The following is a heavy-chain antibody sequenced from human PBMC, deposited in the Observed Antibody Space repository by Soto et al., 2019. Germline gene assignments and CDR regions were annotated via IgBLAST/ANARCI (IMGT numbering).Heavy chain of an antibody. CDR3: ARVRLDCTNGVCYPKLYNWFDP. CDR2: IYYSGST. J-gene: IGHJ5*02. V-gene: IGHV4-30-4*01. Sequence: SETLSLTCTVSGGSISSGDDYWSWIRQPPGKGLEWIGYIYYSGSTYYNPSLKSRVTISVDTSKNQFSLKLSSVTAADTAVYYCARVRLDCTNGVCYPKLYNWFDPWGQGTLVTVSS. CDR1: GGSISSGDDY. D-gene: IGHD2-8*01.